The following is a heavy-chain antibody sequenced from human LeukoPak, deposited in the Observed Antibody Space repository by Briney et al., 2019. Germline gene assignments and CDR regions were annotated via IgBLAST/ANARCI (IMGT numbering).Heavy chain of an antibody. D-gene: IGHD3-22*01. CDR2: INPDGNKK. V-gene: IGHV3-7*01. J-gene: IGHJ4*02. CDR3: VVWGEDRSGHRFDF. CDR1: GLTFSSSW. Sequence: AGGSLRLSCAVSGLTFSSSWMDWVRQAPGKGLEWVASINPDGNKKYSADSVKGRFTISRDNAENSLYLQMNGLRVEDTAVYYCVVWGEDRSGHRFDFWGQGTLVTVSS.